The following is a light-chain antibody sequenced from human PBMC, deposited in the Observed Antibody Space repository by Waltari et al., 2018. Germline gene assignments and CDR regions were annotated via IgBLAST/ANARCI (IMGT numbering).Light chain of an antibody. CDR3: AAWDDSLKGVL. J-gene: IGLJ2*01. Sequence: QSVLTQTPSVSEAPRQRVTISCSGSRSNIGNNAVNWYQQVPGKAPKLPVFADDLLPSGVSDRFSGSKSGTSASLAISWLRSEDEGVYFCAAWDDSLKGVLFGGGTKLTVL. V-gene: IGLV1-36*01. CDR2: ADD. CDR1: RSNIGNNA.